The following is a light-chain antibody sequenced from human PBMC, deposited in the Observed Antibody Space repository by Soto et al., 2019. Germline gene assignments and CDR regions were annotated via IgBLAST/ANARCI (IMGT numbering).Light chain of an antibody. Sequence: QSALTQPRSVSGSPGQSVTISCTGTSSDVGGYNYVSWYQQHPGKAPKLMIYDVSKRPSGVPDRFSGSKSGNTASLTISGLQADDEADDYCCSYAGSYTTNYVFGTGTKVTVL. CDR2: DVS. J-gene: IGLJ1*01. CDR1: SSDVGGYNY. CDR3: CSYAGSYTTNYV. V-gene: IGLV2-11*01.